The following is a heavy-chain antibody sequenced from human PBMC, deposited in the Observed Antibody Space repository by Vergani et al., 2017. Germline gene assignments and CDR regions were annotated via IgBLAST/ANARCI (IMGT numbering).Heavy chain of an antibody. CDR1: GFSFNTYW. V-gene: IGHV3-74*03. Sequence: EVQLVESGGGSVQSGGSLRLSCVASGFSFNTYWMHWVRQVPGKGLMWVARIDEYGNTATYGDFETVRFTIPRDNAKNTVFLQMNNLRADDAGVYSCVRPEYCTGIAWKTRYESWGQGALVTVS. J-gene: IGHJ5*01. D-gene: IGHD2-8*02. CDR3: VRPEYCTGIAWKTRYES. CDR2: IDEYGNTA.